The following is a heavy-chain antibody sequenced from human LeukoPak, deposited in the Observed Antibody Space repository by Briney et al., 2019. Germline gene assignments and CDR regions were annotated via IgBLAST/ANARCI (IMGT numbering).Heavy chain of an antibody. CDR3: VRDQGNYGSGSYYRWFDP. J-gene: IGHJ5*02. D-gene: IGHD3-10*01. Sequence: SSETLSLTCTVSGFSISRGYSWGWIRQPPGKWLEWIGSTHHSGSTYYNPSLKSRVTISVDTSKNQFSLKLSSVTAADTAVYYCVRDQGNYGSGSYYRWFDPWGQGTLVTVSS. CDR1: GFSISRGYS. V-gene: IGHV4-38-2*02. CDR2: THHSGST.